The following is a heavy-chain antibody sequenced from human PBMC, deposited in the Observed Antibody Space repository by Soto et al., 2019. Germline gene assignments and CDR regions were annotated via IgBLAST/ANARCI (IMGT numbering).Heavy chain of an antibody. V-gene: IGHV3-30*18. CDR1: GFTFSTSG. CDR3: AKDWGSSGWYNWFDP. Sequence: QVQMVESGGGVVQPGTSLRLSCATSGFTFSTSGMHWVRQAPGKGLEWVAMISHDGSVTYYTDSVQGRLTISRDTPKNTLYLQMNSLRDEDTAIYYCAKDWGSSGWYNWFDPWGQGTRVTVS. J-gene: IGHJ5*02. D-gene: IGHD6-13*01. CDR2: ISHDGSVT.